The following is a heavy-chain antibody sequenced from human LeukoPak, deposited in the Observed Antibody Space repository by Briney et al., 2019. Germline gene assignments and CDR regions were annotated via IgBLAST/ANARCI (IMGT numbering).Heavy chain of an antibody. V-gene: IGHV3-7*01. Sequence: GGSLRLSCAASGFTFSSYAMSWVRQAPGKGLEWVANIKHDGSEKSYVDSVKGRFTISRDNAKNSLYLQMNSLRAEDTAVYYCARDPYGSEFDYWGQGTLVTVSS. CDR3: ARDPYGSEFDY. D-gene: IGHD3-10*01. J-gene: IGHJ4*02. CDR1: GFTFSSYA. CDR2: IKHDGSEK.